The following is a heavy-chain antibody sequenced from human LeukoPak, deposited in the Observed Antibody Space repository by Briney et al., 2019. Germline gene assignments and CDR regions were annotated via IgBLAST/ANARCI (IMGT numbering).Heavy chain of an antibody. CDR3: ARQGIGRLGEFYAFDI. D-gene: IGHD3-16*01. CDR1: GYSFTSYW. V-gene: IGHV5-51*01. J-gene: IGHJ3*02. CDR2: IYPGDSDT. Sequence: RGESLKISCKGSGYSFTSYWIGWVRQMPGKGLEWMGIIYPGDSDTRYSPSFQGQVTISADKSISTAYLQWSSLKASDTAMYYCARQGIGRLGEFYAFDIWGQGTMVTVSS.